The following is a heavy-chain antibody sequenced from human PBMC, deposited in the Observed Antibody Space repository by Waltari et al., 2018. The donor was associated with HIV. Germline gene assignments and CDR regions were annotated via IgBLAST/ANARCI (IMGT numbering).Heavy chain of an antibody. D-gene: IGHD2-2*01. CDR2: LNEEGNEK. J-gene: IGHJ4*02. V-gene: IGHV3-7*02. CDR3: AGASYCSSISCSYFDD. CDR1: GLTFSGYW. Sequence: EVQLVESGGGLVQSGGSLRLSCAVSGLTFSGYWMSWVRQAPGTGMEWVSNLNEEGNEKYYVDAVKGRFTTTRDNAKNSLYLQMNSLRAEDTAMYYCAGASYCSSISCSYFDDWGQGTLVTVSS.